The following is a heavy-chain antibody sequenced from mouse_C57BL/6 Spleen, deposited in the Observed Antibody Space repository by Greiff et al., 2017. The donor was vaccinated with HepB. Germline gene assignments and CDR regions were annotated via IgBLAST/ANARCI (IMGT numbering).Heavy chain of an antibody. CDR2: IDPSDSET. D-gene: IGHD1-1*01. J-gene: IGHJ2*01. Sequence: QVQLQQPGAELVRPGYSVKLSCKASGYTFTSYWMHWVKQRPIQGLEWIGNIDPSDSETHYNQKFKDKATLTVDKSSSTAYMQLSSLTSEDSAVYYCARGNYYGSSYYFDYWGQGTTLTVSS. CDR1: GYTFTSYW. V-gene: IGHV1-52*01. CDR3: ARGNYYGSSYYFDY.